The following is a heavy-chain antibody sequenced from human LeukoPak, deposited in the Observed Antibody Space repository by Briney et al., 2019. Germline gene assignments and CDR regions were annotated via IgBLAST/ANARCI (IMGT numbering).Heavy chain of an antibody. CDR2: INHSGST. V-gene: IGHV4-34*01. D-gene: IGHD2/OR15-2a*01. J-gene: IGHJ4*02. CDR1: GGSFSGYY. Sequence: SETLSLTCAVYGGSFSGYYWSWIRQPPGKGLEWIGEINHSGSTSYNPSLKSRVTISVDTSKNQFSLRLSSVTAADTAVYYCARRGSGGPTSFGYWGQGTLVTVSS. CDR3: ARRGSGGPTSFGY.